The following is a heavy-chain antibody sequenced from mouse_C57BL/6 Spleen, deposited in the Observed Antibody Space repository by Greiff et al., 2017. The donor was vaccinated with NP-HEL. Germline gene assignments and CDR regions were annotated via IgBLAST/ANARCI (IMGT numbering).Heavy chain of an antibody. CDR2: IYPSDSET. CDR3: ARGALFAY. CDR1: GYTFTSYW. J-gene: IGHJ3*01. Sequence: QVQLQQPGAELVRPGSSVKLSCKASGYTFTSYWMDWVKQRPGQGLEWIGNIYPSDSETHYNQKFKDKATLTVDKSSSTAYMQLSSLTAEDSAVYYCARGALFAYWGQGTLVTVSA. V-gene: IGHV1-61*01.